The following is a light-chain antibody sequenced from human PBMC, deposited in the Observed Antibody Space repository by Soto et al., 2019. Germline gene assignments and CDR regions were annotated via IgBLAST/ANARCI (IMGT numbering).Light chain of an antibody. CDR1: QTVSSSY. V-gene: IGKV3-20*01. J-gene: IGKJ1*01. CDR2: AAS. Sequence: THSPGSLSLSPLYRSTLSAGSSQTVSSSYLAWYQQKPGQAPRLLIYAASSRATGIPDRFSGSGSGTDFTLTVSRLEPEDFAVYYCQQYGSSPWTFGQGTKVDI. CDR3: QQYGSSPWT.